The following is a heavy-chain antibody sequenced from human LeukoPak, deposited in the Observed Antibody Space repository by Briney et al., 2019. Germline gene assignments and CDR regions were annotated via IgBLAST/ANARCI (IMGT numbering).Heavy chain of an antibody. J-gene: IGHJ4*01. Sequence: GGSLRLSCAASGFTFSNSAMSWVRQAPGRGLEWVSTLSGSGITTYYADSVKGRFTISRDNSNNTLYLQMNSLRAEDTAVYYCAKGFYSSGWSYFDYWGHGTLVTVSS. D-gene: IGHD6-19*01. V-gene: IGHV3-23*01. CDR1: GFTFSNSA. CDR2: LSGSGITT. CDR3: AKGFYSSGWSYFDY.